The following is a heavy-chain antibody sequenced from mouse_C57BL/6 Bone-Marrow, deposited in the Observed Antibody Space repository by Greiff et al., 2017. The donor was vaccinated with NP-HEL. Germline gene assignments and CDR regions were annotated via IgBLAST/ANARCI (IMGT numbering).Heavy chain of an antibody. Sequence: DAGGGLVQPKGSLKLSCAASGFTFNTYAMHWVRQAPGKGLEWGARIRSKCSNYATYYADSVKDRSTISRDESQSMLYLQMNNLKTDDTAMYYCVRDPGGDAMDYWGQGTSVTVSS. J-gene: IGHJ4*01. V-gene: IGHV10-3*01. CDR3: VRDPGGDAMDY. CDR1: GFTFNTYA. CDR2: IRSKCSNYAT.